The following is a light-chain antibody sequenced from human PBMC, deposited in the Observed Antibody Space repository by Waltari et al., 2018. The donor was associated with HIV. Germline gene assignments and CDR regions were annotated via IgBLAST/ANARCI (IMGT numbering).Light chain of an antibody. V-gene: IGLV1-44*01. CDR2: LNN. CDR1: NSNIGSNT. Sequence: QSVLTQPPSASGPPGQRVTISCSGSNSNIGSNTVSWFQQLPGTAPKLLIYLNNQRPSRVPDRISGSKSGTSASLAISGLQSEDEAHYYCAAWDDSLNGRIFGGGTKLTVL. CDR3: AAWDDSLNGRI. J-gene: IGLJ2*01.